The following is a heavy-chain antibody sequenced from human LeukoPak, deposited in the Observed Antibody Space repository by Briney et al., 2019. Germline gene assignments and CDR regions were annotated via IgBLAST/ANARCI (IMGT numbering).Heavy chain of an antibody. CDR2: ISGSGSTI. D-gene: IGHD5-18*01. V-gene: IGHV3-48*03. Sequence: GGSLRLSCAASGFTFSNYEMNWVRQAPGEGLEGGAYISGSGSTIYYADSVKGRFTISRDNAKDSLYLQMNSLRAEDTAVYYCARVRSGYSHENYFDYWGQGTLVTVSS. CDR1: GFTFSNYE. J-gene: IGHJ4*02. CDR3: ARVRSGYSHENYFDY.